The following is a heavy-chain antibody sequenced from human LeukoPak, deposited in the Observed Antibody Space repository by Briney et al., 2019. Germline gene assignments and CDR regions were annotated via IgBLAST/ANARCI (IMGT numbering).Heavy chain of an antibody. CDR3: ARGLWDDRPKYNWFDP. CDR2: IKYDGSEK. Sequence: PGGSLRLSCTASGFTFSSYWMNWVRQAPGKGLEWVANIKYDGSEKYHVDSVKGRFTISRDNAKNSLYLQMNSLRAEDTAVYYCARGLWDDRPKYNWFDPWGQGTLVTVSS. J-gene: IGHJ5*02. CDR1: GFTFSSYW. V-gene: IGHV3-7*03. D-gene: IGHD3-16*01.